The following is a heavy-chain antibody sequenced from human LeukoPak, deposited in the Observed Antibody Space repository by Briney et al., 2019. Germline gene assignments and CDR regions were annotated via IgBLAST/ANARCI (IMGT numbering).Heavy chain of an antibody. CDR1: GGSISSSNW. V-gene: IGHV4-4*02. J-gene: IGHJ4*02. CDR2: IYHSGST. CDR3: ARVTNYYDSSGYYLFDY. D-gene: IGHD3-22*01. Sequence: SETLSLTCAVSGGSISSSNWWSWVRQPPGKGLEWIGEIYHSGSTNYNPSLKSRVTISVDKSKNQFSLKLSSVTAADTAVYYCARVTNYYDSSGYYLFDYWGQGTLVTVSS.